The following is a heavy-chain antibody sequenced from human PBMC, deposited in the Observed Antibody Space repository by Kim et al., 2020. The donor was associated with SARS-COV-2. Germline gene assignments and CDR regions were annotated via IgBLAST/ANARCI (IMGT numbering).Heavy chain of an antibody. Sequence: PSLKSRVTISVDKSKNQFSLKLSSVTAADTAVYYCAAYSSGWYGKDWFDPWGQGTLVTVSS. D-gene: IGHD6-19*01. J-gene: IGHJ5*02. V-gene: IGHV4-4*02. CDR3: AAYSSGWYGKDWFDP.